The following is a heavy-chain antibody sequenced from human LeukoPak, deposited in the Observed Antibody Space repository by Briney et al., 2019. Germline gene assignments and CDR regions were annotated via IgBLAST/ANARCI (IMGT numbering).Heavy chain of an antibody. CDR3: ARSSEYGDPFNY. Sequence: SETLSLTCTVSGASISRSDYFWGWIRQPPGKGLEWIGSIYYSGSTYYSPSLKGRVTISVDTSKDQFSLKLNSVTAADTAVYYCARSSEYGDPFNYWGQGTLVTVSS. J-gene: IGHJ4*02. D-gene: IGHD4-17*01. CDR2: IYYSGST. CDR1: GASISRSDYF. V-gene: IGHV4-39*01.